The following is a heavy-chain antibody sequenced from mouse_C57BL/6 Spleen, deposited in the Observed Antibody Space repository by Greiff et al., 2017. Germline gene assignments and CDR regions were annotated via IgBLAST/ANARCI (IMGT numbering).Heavy chain of an antibody. V-gene: IGHV7-3*01. Sequence: DVMLVESGGGLVQPGGSLSLSCAASGFTFTDYYMSWVRQPPGKALEWLGFIRNKANGYTTEYSASVKGRFTISRDNSQSILYLQMNALRAEDSATYYCARYDYGCSAGYFDYWGQGTTLTVSS. CDR3: ARYDYGCSAGYFDY. D-gene: IGHD1-1*01. J-gene: IGHJ2*01. CDR2: IRNKANGYTT. CDR1: GFTFTDYY.